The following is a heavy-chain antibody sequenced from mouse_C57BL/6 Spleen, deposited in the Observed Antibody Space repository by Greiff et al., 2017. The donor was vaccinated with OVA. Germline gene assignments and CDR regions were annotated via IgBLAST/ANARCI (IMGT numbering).Heavy chain of an antibody. CDR1: GYTFTSYT. D-gene: IGHD1-1*01. Sequence: VQLQQSGAELARPGASVKMSCKASGYTFTSYTMHWVKQRPGQGLEWIGYINPSSGYTKYNQKFKDKATLTADKSSSTAYMQLSSLTSEDSAVYYCARSEEDYCGTPWYFDVWGTGTTVTVSS. CDR3: ARSEEDYCGTPWYFDV. J-gene: IGHJ1*03. CDR2: INPSSGYT. V-gene: IGHV1-4*01.